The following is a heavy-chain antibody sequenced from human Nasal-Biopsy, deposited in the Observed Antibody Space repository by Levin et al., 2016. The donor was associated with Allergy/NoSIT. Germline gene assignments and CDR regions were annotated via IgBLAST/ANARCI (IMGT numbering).Heavy chain of an antibody. CDR1: GGSISSDGDS. CDR2: IYHRGST. J-gene: IGHJ4*02. CDR3: ARPAETQQLWLPGPVEY. Sequence: SETLSLTCAVSGGSISSDGDSWSWIRQPPGKGLEWIGYIYHRGSTYYNPSLKSRVTISVDTSKNQFSLKLNSVTAADTAVYYCARPAETQQLWLPGPVEYWGQGTLVTVSS. V-gene: IGHV4-30-2*03. D-gene: IGHD5-18*01.